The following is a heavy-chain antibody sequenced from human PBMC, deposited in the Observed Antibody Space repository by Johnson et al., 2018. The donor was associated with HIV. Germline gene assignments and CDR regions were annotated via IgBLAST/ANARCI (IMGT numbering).Heavy chain of an antibody. V-gene: IGHV3-13*01. D-gene: IGHD6-6*01. J-gene: IGHJ3*02. CDR1: GFTFSSYD. CDR2: IGTAGDT. CDR3: ARAHVSSSSSIDAFDI. Sequence: EVQLVESGGGLVQPGGSLRLSCAASGFTFSSYDMHWVRQATGKGLEWVSAIGTAGDTYYPGSVKGRFTISRENAKNSLYLQMNSLRAGDTAVYYCARAHVSSSSSIDAFDIWGQGTMVTVSS.